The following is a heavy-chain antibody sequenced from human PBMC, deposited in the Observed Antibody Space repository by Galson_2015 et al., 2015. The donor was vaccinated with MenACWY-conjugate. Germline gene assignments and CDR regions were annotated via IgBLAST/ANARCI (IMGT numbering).Heavy chain of an antibody. CDR3: AERQWLVT. D-gene: IGHD6-19*01. V-gene: IGHV3-48*01. CDR2: ISNGGRRI. Sequence: SLRLSCAASGFTFSKNWMSWVRQAPGKGLEWISYISNGGRRIYYADSVKGRFTISRNNAKNALYLQMNSLRAEDTAVYYCAERQWLVTWGQGTLVTVSS. CDR1: GFTFSKNW. J-gene: IGHJ5*02.